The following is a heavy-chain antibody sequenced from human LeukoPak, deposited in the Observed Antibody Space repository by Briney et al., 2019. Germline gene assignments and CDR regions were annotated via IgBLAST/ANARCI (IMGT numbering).Heavy chain of an antibody. CDR1: GGTFSSYA. CDR2: IIPIFGTA. J-gene: IGHJ4*02. CDR3: ARGPTQELHFDY. Sequence: SVKVSCKASGGTFSSYAISWVRQAPGQGLEWMGGIIPIFGTANYAQKFQGRVTITADESTSTAYMELSSLRSEDTAVYYCARGPTQELHFDYWGQGTLDTVTS. D-gene: IGHD1-26*01. V-gene: IGHV1-69*13.